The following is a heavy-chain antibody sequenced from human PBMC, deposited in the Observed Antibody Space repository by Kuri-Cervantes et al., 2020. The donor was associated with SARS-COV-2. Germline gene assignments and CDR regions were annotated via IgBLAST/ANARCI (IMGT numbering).Heavy chain of an antibody. D-gene: IGHD3-3*01. Sequence: SETLSLTCTVSGGSISSTSYYWGWVRQPPGKGLEWIGSIYYSGSTYYNSSLKSRVTISVDTSKNQFSLKLSSVTAADTAVYYCARHVVSGWSGYFDYWGQGTPVTVSS. V-gene: IGHV4-39*01. CDR1: GGSISSTSYY. CDR3: ARHVVSGWSGYFDY. J-gene: IGHJ4*02. CDR2: IYYSGST.